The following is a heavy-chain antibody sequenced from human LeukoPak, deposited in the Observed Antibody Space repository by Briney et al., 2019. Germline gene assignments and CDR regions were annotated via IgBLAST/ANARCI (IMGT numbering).Heavy chain of an antibody. CDR2: IYTSGST. V-gene: IGHV4-4*07. D-gene: IGHD1-26*01. CDR3: ARDLGASAFDI. Sequence: KSSETLSLTCTVSGGSISSYYWSWIRQPAGKGLEWIGRIYTSGSTNYNPSLKSRVTISVHKSKNQFSLKLSSVTAADTAVYYCARDLGASAFDIWGQGTMVTVSS. J-gene: IGHJ3*02. CDR1: GGSISSYY.